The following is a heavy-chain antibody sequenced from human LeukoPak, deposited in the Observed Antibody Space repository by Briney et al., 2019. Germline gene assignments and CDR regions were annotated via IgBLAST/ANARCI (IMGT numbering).Heavy chain of an antibody. J-gene: IGHJ4*02. V-gene: IGHV3-74*01. CDR3: ARGRPHCNDY. Sequence: PGGSLRLSCAASGFTFSSYWMNWVRQAPGKGLVWVSRIASDGSSTTYADSVKGRFSISRDNAKNTLYLQMNSPRVEDTAVYYCARGRPHCNDYWGQGTLVTVSS. CDR1: GFTFSSYW. CDR2: IASDGSST. D-gene: IGHD2/OR15-2a*01.